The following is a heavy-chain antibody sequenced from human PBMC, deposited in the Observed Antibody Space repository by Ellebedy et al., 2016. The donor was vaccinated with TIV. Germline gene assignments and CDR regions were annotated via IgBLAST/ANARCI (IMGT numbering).Heavy chain of an antibody. J-gene: IGHJ4*02. CDR1: RYIFTSYD. CDR2: MSPNSGDT. D-gene: IGHD2-2*01. Sequence: ASVKVSXKASRYIFTSYDINWVRQATGQGLEWMGWMSPNSGDTGYAQKFQGRITMTRNTSISTAYMELSSLRSEDTAVYYCARYCSSTTCHSPDYWGQGTLVTVSS. CDR3: ARYCSSTTCHSPDY. V-gene: IGHV1-8*01.